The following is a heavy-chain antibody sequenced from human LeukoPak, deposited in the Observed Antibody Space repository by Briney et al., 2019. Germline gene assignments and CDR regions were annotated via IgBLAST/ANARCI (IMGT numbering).Heavy chain of an antibody. CDR3: ARQTDYSSSWFDY. Sequence: PSDTLSLTCTVSGGSISSYYWSWIRQSPGKGLEWIGNIYYSGSTNYNPSLKSRVTISVDTSKNQFSLKVSSVTAADTAVYYCARQTDYSSSWFDYWGQGTLVTVSS. D-gene: IGHD6-13*01. CDR2: IYYSGST. J-gene: IGHJ4*02. CDR1: GGSISSYY. V-gene: IGHV4-59*08.